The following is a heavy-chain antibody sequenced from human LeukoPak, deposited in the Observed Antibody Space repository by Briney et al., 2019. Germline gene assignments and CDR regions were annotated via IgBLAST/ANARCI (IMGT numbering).Heavy chain of an antibody. V-gene: IGHV3-66*01. CDR3: ARVDSSSIYYYYYMDV. Sequence: TGGSLRLSCAASEFSVGSNYMTWVRQAPGKGLEWVSLIYSGGSTYYADSVKGRFTISRDNSKNTLYLQMNSLRAEDTAVYFCARVDSSSIYYYYYMDVWGKGTTVTVSS. D-gene: IGHD6-6*01. CDR2: IYSGGST. J-gene: IGHJ6*03. CDR1: EFSVGSNY.